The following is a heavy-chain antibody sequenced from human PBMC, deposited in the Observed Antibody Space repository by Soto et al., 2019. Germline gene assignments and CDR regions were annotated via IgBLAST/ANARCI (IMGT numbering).Heavy chain of an antibody. CDR1: GFTFSTYG. J-gene: IGHJ1*01. CDR3: ARDLNTYYDVLTGYSKQYFQY. D-gene: IGHD3-9*01. CDR2: ISYDGGNK. V-gene: IGHV3-30*03. Sequence: QVQLEESGGGVVQPGRSLRLSCAASGFTFSTYGMHWVRQAPGKGLEWVAVISYDGGNKYYADSVKGRFTISRDTSKNTLYLEMNSLRAEDTAMYYCARDLNTYYDVLTGYSKQYFQYWGQGILAPVSS.